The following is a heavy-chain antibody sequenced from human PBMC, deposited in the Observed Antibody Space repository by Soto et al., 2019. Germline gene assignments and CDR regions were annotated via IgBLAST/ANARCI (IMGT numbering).Heavy chain of an antibody. CDR2: ISAYNGNT. J-gene: IGHJ6*02. CDR1: GYTFTSYG. Sequence: QVQLVQSGAEVKKPGASVKVSCKASGYTFTSYGISWVRQAPGQGLEWMGWISAYNGNTNYAQKLQGRVTMTTDTSTSTAYMELRSLRSDDTAVYYCARSGDIVVVPAYYYYYGMDVWGQGTTVTVSS. CDR3: ARSGDIVVVPAYYYYYGMDV. D-gene: IGHD2-2*01. V-gene: IGHV1-18*01.